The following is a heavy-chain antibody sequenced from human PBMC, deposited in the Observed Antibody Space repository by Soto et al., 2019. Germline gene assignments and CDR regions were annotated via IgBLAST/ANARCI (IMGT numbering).Heavy chain of an antibody. CDR2: INWSGGSI. CDR3: ARGPRATASTCGLWFVD. Sequence: EVQLVESGGGVEQPGRSLRLSCAASGITFDEYAMHWVRKVPGKGLEWVSGINWSGGSIDYADSVKGRFTISRDNAKNSLYLEMNMFRVEDTAMWSCARGPRATASTCGLWFVDLGQGTLVTFSS. J-gene: IGHJ5*02. CDR1: GITFDEYA. V-gene: IGHV3-9*01. D-gene: IGHD5-12*01.